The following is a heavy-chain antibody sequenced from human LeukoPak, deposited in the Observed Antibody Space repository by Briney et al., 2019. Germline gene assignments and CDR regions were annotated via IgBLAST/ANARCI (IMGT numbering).Heavy chain of an antibody. CDR3: AREAPRIVVVVAATQYYGMDV. J-gene: IGHJ6*02. D-gene: IGHD2-15*01. Sequence: ASVKVSCKASGYTFTSYGISWVRQAPGQGLEWMGWISAYNGNTNYAQKLQGRVTMTTDTSTSTACMELRSLRSDDTAVYYCAREAPRIVVVVAATQYYGMDVWGQGTTVTVSS. CDR1: GYTFTSYG. CDR2: ISAYNGNT. V-gene: IGHV1-18*01.